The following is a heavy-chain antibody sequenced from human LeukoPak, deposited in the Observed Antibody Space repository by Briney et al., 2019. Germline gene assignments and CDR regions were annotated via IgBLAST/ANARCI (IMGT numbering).Heavy chain of an antibody. CDR3: ARVANIAAASTVWFDY. CDR2: INPSGGST. CDR1: GYTFTSYY. Sequence: GASVKVSCKASGYTFTSYYMHWVRQAPGQGLEWMGIINPSGGSTSYAQKFQGRVTMTRDTSTSTVYMELSSLRSEDTAVYYCARVANIAAASTVWFDYWGQGTLVTVSS. J-gene: IGHJ4*02. D-gene: IGHD6-13*01. V-gene: IGHV1-46*01.